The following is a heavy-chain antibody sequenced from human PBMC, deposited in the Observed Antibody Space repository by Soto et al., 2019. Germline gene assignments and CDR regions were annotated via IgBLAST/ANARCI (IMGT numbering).Heavy chain of an antibody. D-gene: IGHD1-26*01. CDR3: ARDHPVGATFDY. J-gene: IGHJ4*02. V-gene: IGHV4-30-2*01. CDR2: IYHSGST. Sequence: PSETLSLTCAVSGGSISSGGYSWSWIRQPPGKGLEWIGYIYHSGSTSYYADSVKGRFTISRDNAKNSLYLQMNSLRAEDTAVYYCARDHPVGATFDYWGQGTLVTVSS. CDR1: GGSISSGGYS.